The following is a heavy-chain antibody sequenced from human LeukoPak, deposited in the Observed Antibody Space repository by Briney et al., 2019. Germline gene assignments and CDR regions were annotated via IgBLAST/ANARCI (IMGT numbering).Heavy chain of an antibody. CDR3: AKDLGYYYGSGSYPYYVDY. CDR1: GFTFSSYA. CDR2: ISGSGGST. J-gene: IGHJ4*02. Sequence: GGSLRLSCAASGFTFSSYAMSWVRQAPGKGLEWVSAISGSGGSTYYADSVKGRFTISRDNSKNTLYLQMNSLRAEDTAVYYCAKDLGYYYGSGSYPYYVDYWGQGTLVTVSS. D-gene: IGHD3-10*01. V-gene: IGHV3-23*01.